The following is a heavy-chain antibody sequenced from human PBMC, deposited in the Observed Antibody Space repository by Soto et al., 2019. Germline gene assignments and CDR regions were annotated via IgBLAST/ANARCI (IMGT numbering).Heavy chain of an antibody. V-gene: IGHV4-61*01. J-gene: IGHJ4*02. Sequence: SETLSLTCTVPGGSVSSGIYYWSWIRQPPGKGLEWIGYIYYSGITNYNPSLKSRVTISVDTSKNQFSLKLSSVTAADTAVYYCARVGDPRFDYWGQGTLVTVSS. CDR2: IYYSGIT. CDR3: ARVGDPRFDY. D-gene: IGHD3-10*01. CDR1: GGSVSSGIYY.